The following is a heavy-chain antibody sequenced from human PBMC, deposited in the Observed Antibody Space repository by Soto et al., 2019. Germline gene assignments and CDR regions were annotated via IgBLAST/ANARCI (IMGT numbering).Heavy chain of an antibody. Sequence: GGSLRLSCAASGFKFRSYNMNWVRLAPGKGLEWLSYISPSGGDIYSADSVKGRFTISRDNAKNLLYLEMNRLRDEDTAMYYCARGATAVTTVGDYWGQGTLFTVSS. CDR2: ISPSGGDI. V-gene: IGHV3-21*05. J-gene: IGHJ4*02. CDR3: ARGATAVTTVGDY. D-gene: IGHD4-17*01. CDR1: GFKFRSYN.